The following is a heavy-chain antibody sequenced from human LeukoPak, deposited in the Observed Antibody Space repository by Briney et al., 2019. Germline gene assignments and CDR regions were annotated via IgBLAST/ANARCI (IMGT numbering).Heavy chain of an antibody. CDR1: GGSISSYY. CDR3: ARGMTTGPDP. Sequence: SETLSLTCTVSGGSISSYYWSWIQQPPGQGPEWIGCSYYSGSASYNPSLKSRLTISVDTSKNQFSLNLSSVTAADTAVYYCARGMTTGPDPWGQGTLVTVSS. D-gene: IGHD4-17*01. V-gene: IGHV4-59*08. J-gene: IGHJ5*02. CDR2: SYYSGSA.